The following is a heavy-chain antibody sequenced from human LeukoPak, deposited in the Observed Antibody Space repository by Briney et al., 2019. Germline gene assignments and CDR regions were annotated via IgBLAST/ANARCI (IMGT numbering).Heavy chain of an antibody. CDR3: ARVGYCTNGVCPNWFDP. CDR2: INPNSGGT. J-gene: IGHJ5*02. D-gene: IGHD2-8*01. Sequence: VASVKVSCKASGYTFTGYYMHWVRQAPGQGLEWMGWINPNSGGTNYAQKFQGRVTMTRDTSISTAYMELSSLRSEDTAVYYCARVGYCTNGVCPNWFDPWGQGTLVTVSS. CDR1: GYTFTGYY. V-gene: IGHV1-2*02.